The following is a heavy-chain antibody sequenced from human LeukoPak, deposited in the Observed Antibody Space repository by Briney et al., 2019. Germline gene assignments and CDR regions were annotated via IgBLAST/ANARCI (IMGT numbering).Heavy chain of an antibody. J-gene: IGHJ6*02. V-gene: IGHV3-30-3*01. D-gene: IGHD3-10*02. CDR2: ISYDGSNK. Sequence: GGSLRLSCAASGFTFSSYAMHWVRQAPGKGLEWVAVISYDGSNKYYADSVKGRFTISRDNSKNTLYLRMNSLRAEDTAVNYCARDLVRGDGMDVWGQGTTVTVSS. CDR3: ARDLVRGDGMDV. CDR1: GFTFSSYA.